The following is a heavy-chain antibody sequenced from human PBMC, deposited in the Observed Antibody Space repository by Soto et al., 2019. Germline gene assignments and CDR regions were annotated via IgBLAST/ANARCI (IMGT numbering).Heavy chain of an antibody. D-gene: IGHD2-2*02. J-gene: IGHJ4*02. CDR2: IYHSGST. CDR1: GGSISSSNW. Sequence: SSETLSLTCAVSGGSISSSNWWSWVRQPPGKGLEWIGEIYHSGSTNYNPSLKSRVTISVDKSKNQFSLKLSSVTAADTAVYYCAKPRYRDPGLTDYWGQGTLVTVSS. CDR3: AKPRYRDPGLTDY. V-gene: IGHV4-4*02.